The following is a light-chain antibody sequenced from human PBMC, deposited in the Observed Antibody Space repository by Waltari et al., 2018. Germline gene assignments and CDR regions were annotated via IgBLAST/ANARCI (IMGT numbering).Light chain of an antibody. CDR1: SSDVGGYNY. V-gene: IGLV2-8*01. Sequence: QSALTQPPSASGSPGQSVTISCTGTSSDVGGYNYVSWYQQHPGKAPKLMIYDVSKRPSGVSCRFSGSKSGNTASLTVSGLQAEDEADYYCNSYAGSNNFPFVLGTGTKVTVL. CDR2: DVS. J-gene: IGLJ1*01. CDR3: NSYAGSNNFPFV.